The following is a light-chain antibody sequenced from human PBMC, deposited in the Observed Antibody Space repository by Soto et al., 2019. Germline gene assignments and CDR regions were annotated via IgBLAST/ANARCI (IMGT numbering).Light chain of an antibody. CDR3: LQFNTFPWT. V-gene: IGKV1-5*03. CDR1: QSISSW. CDR2: KAS. J-gene: IGKJ1*01. Sequence: DIQMTQSPSTLSASVVDRVTITCRASQSISSWLAWYQQKPGKAPKLLIYKASSLESGVPSRFSGSGSGTEFTLTISSLQPDDFATYYCLQFNTFPWTFGQGTKV.